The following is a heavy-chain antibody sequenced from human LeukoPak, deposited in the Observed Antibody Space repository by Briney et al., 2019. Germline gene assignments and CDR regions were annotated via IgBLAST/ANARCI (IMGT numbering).Heavy chain of an antibody. CDR2: INPNYGGT. CDR3: ARDSIGENGDNWFDP. CDR1: GYTFTAHD. J-gene: IGHJ5*02. V-gene: IGHV1-2*02. Sequence: GAPVKVSCKASGYTFTAHDMHWVRQAPGQGLEWMGWINPNYGGTNYAQKFQGRVTMTRDTSISTAYLELSRLRSDDTAVYYCARDSIGENGDNWFDPWGQGTLVTVST. D-gene: IGHD3-10*01.